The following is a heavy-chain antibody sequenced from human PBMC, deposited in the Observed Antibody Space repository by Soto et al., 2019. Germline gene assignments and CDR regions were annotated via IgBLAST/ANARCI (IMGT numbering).Heavy chain of an antibody. CDR1: GFMLSDHY. Sequence: EVQLVESGGGLVQPGGSLRLSCAASGFMLSDHYMDWVRQAPGKGLEWVGRTRNKANSYTTEYAASVKGRFTISRDDSKNSLYLQMNSLKTEDTAVYYCAIGSGSFLIWFDPWGQGTLLTVSS. J-gene: IGHJ5*02. D-gene: IGHD1-26*01. CDR2: TRNKANSYTT. CDR3: AIGSGSFLIWFDP. V-gene: IGHV3-72*01.